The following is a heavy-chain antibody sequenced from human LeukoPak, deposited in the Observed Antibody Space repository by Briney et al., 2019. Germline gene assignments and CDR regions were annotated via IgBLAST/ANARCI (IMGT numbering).Heavy chain of an antibody. CDR1: GGTFSSYA. CDR3: AREGSLTPASSY. CDR2: IIPVFGST. V-gene: IGHV1-69*13. D-gene: IGHD6-6*01. J-gene: IGHJ4*02. Sequence: ASVKVSCKASGGTFSSYAFSWVRQTPGQGLEWMGGIIPVFGSTNYAQTFQGRVTITADESTSTAYMELSSLRFEDTAVYYCAREGSLTPASSYWGQGTLVTVSS.